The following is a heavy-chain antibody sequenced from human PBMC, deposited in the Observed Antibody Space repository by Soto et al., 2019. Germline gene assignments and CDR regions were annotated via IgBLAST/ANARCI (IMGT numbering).Heavy chain of an antibody. Sequence: SETLSLTCTVSCGSISSNSYYWGWIRQPPGKGLEWIGSIYYSGSTYYNPSLKSRVTISVDTSKNQFSLKLSSVTAADTAVYHCARVGRLGGTPYYFAYRGQGTLVTVSS. D-gene: IGHD1-26*01. CDR3: ARVGRLGGTPYYFAY. CDR1: CGSISSNSYY. V-gene: IGHV4-39*01. CDR2: IYYSGST. J-gene: IGHJ4*02.